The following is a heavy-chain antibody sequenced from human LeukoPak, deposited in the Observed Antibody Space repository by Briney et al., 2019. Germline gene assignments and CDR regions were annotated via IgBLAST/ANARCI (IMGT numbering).Heavy chain of an antibody. V-gene: IGHV4-59*01. Sequence: SQTLSLTCTVSGGSISSYYWSWIRQPPGKGLEWIGYIYYSGSTNYNPSLKSRVTISVDTSKNQFSLKLSSVTAADTAVYYCARFPIYGDSHFDYWGQGTLVTVSS. CDR2: IYYSGST. CDR1: GGSISSYY. J-gene: IGHJ4*02. CDR3: ARFPIYGDSHFDY. D-gene: IGHD4-17*01.